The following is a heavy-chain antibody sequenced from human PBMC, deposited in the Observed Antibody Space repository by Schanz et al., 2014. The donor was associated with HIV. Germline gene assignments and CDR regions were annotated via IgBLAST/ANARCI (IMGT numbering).Heavy chain of an antibody. V-gene: IGHV1-2*02. D-gene: IGHD3-10*01. CDR1: GYTFSSYY. J-gene: IGHJ4*02. CDR2: IDPSGGRT. CDR3: ARVSEAGGFRH. Sequence: QVQLVQSGAEVKKPGASVKVSCKASGYTFSSYYIHWVRQAPGQGLEWVGEIDPSGGRTGYTEKFQGRVTMTRDTSISTAYMELSRLRSDDTAVYYCARVSEAGGFRHWGQGTLVTVSS.